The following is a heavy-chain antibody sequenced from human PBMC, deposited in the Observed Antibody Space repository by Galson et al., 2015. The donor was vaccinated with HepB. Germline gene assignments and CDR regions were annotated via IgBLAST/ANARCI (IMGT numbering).Heavy chain of an antibody. CDR2: IGIAGDT. CDR3: ARGKTTGEYYFDL. J-gene: IGHJ4*02. V-gene: IGHV3-13*04. D-gene: IGHD3-16*01. Sequence: SLRLSCAASGFTSRNYDMHWVRQDTGKGLEWVSAIGIAGDTHYRDSVKGRFTISREEGKNALYLQLHSVRAGDTAIYYCARGKTTGEYYFDLWGQGTLVTVSS. CDR1: GFTSRNYD.